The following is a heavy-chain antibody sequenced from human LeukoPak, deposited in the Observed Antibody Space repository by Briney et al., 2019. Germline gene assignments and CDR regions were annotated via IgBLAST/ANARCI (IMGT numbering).Heavy chain of an antibody. V-gene: IGHV3-48*01. J-gene: IGHJ4*02. D-gene: IGHD5-18*01. Sequence: GGSLRLSCAASGFTFSSYSMNWVRQAPGKGLEWVSYISSSSSTIYYADSVKGRFTISRDNAKNSLYLQMNSLRAEDTAVYYCARVRRVTGSIFDYWGQGTLVTVSS. CDR2: ISSSSSTI. CDR3: ARVRRVTGSIFDY. CDR1: GFTFSSYS.